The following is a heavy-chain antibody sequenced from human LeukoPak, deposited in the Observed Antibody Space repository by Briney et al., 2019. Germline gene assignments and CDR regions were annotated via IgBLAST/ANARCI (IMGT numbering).Heavy chain of an antibody. CDR1: GGSLSGYY. J-gene: IGHJ4*02. CDR3: ARGSPYYCSSTSCYGPISAFGY. D-gene: IGHD2-2*01. V-gene: IGHV4-34*01. CDR2: INHSGST. Sequence: SETLSLTCAVYGGSLSGYYWSWIRQPPGKGLEWIGEINHSGSTNYNPSLKSRVTISVDTSKNQFSLKLSSVTAADTAVYYCARGSPYYCSSTSCYGPISAFGYWGQGTLVTVSS.